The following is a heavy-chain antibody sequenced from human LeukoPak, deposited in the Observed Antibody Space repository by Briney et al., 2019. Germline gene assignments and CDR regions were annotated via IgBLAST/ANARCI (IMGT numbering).Heavy chain of an antibody. D-gene: IGHD3-3*01. CDR3: AAAVWSGYTYYFDY. CDR1: GGSISSSNW. CDR2: IYHSGST. Sequence: SETLSLTCAVSGGSISSSNWWSWVRQPPGKGLEWIGEIYHSGSTNYNPSLKSRVTISVDKSKNQFSLKLSSVTAADTAVYYCAAAVWSGYTYYFDYWGQGTLVTVSS. V-gene: IGHV4-4*02. J-gene: IGHJ4*02.